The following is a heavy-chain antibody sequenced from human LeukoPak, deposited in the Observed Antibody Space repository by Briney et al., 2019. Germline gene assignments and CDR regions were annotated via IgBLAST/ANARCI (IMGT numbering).Heavy chain of an antibody. CDR1: GFTFGRYV. V-gene: IGHV3-23*01. D-gene: IGHD2-2*01. CDR2: ISSSGDST. J-gene: IGHJ4*02. CDR3: AQEVYHSSTSCRFDY. Sequence: PGGSLRLSCAASGFTFGRYVMSWVRLAPGKGLEWVSAISSSGDSTYYTDSVKGRFTISRDNSKNTVFLHMNRLRAEDTAIYYCAQEVYHSSTSCRFDYWGQGTPVTVSS.